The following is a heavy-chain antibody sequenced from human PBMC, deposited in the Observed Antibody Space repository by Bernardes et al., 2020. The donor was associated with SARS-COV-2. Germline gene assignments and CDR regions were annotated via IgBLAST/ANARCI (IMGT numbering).Heavy chain of an antibody. CDR1: AFSVSSDY. CDR2: LYSGSGGST. J-gene: IGHJ1*01. Sequence: GSLRLSCAASAFSVSSDYMSWVRQAPGKGLEWVSVLYSGSGGSTSYADSVRGRFTISRDNSKRTLYLQMNSLRPEDTAVYYCAAVRYTYPPYWGQGTLVTVSS. CDR3: AAVRYTYPPY. V-gene: IGHV3-66*02. D-gene: IGHD3-9*01.